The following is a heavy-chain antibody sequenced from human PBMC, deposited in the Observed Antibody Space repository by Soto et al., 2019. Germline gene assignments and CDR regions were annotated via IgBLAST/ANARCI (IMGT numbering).Heavy chain of an antibody. CDR1: GGSISSSSYY. D-gene: IGHD6-13*01. V-gene: IGHV4-39*01. CDR2: IYYSGSP. Sequence: QLQLQESGPGLVKPSETLSLTCTVSGGSISSSSYYWGWIRQPPGKGLEWMGSIYYSGSPYYNPALKSRVTIAVDTSKNQFSLKLSSVTAADTAVYYCARRIEAAGLYYFDYWGQGTLVTVSS. CDR3: ARRIEAAGLYYFDY. J-gene: IGHJ4*02.